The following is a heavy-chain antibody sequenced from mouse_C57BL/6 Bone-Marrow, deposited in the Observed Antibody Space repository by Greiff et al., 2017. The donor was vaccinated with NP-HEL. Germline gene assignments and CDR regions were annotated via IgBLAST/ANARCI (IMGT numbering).Heavy chain of an antibody. V-gene: IGHV1-81*01. D-gene: IGHD4-1*01. CDR3: ARSELGRGFAY. J-gene: IGHJ3*01. CDR1: GYTFTSYG. Sequence: QVQLQQSGAELARPGASVKLSCKASGYTFTSYGISWVKQSTGQGLEWIGEIYPRSGNTYYNEKFKGKATLTADKSSSTAYMELRSLTSEDSAVYFCARSELGRGFAYWGQGTLVTVSA. CDR2: IYPRSGNT.